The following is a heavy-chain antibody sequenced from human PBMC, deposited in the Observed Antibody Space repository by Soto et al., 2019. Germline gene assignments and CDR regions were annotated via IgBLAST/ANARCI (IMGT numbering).Heavy chain of an antibody. D-gene: IGHD3-16*01. V-gene: IGHV3-23*01. CDR2: ISGSGGST. J-gene: IGHJ4*02. CDR3: AKDRLHLGELRDYFDY. Sequence: GGSLRLSCAASGFTFSSYAMSWVRQAPGKGLEWVSAISGSGGSTYYADSVKGRFTISRDNSKNTLYLQMNSLRAEDTAVYYCAKDRLHLGELRDYFDYWGQGTLVTVSS. CDR1: GFTFSSYA.